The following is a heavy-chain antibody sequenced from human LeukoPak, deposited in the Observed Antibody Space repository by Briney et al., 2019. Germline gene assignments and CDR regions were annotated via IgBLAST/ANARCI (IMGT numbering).Heavy chain of an antibody. D-gene: IGHD3-9*01. V-gene: IGHV3-11*04. CDR2: ISSSGSTI. CDR3: ARDRALTHTDY. J-gene: IGHJ4*02. CDR1: GFTFSDYY. Sequence: GRSLRLSCAASGFTFSDYYMSWIRQAPGKGLEWVSYISSSGSTIYYADSVKGRFTISRDNAKNSLYLQMNSLRAEDTAVYYCARDRALTHTDYRGQGTLVTVSS.